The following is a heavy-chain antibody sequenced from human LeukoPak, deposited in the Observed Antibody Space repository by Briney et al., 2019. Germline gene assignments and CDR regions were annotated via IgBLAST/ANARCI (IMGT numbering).Heavy chain of an antibody. Sequence: ASVRVSCKASGYTFTSYGISWVRQAPGQGLEWMGWISAYNGNTNYAQKLQGRVTMTTDTSTSTAYMGLRSLRSDDTAVYYCARDPYDILTGPLYYFDYWGQGTLVTVSS. J-gene: IGHJ4*02. CDR3: ARDPYDILTGPLYYFDY. V-gene: IGHV1-18*01. CDR2: ISAYNGNT. D-gene: IGHD3-9*01. CDR1: GYTFTSYG.